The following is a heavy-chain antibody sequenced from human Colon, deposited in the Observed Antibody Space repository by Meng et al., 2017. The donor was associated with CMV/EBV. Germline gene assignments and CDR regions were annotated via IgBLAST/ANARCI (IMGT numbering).Heavy chain of an antibody. CDR3: ARAVDGGRSDP. CDR2: ISTFNANK. D-gene: IGHD3-16*01. V-gene: IGHV1-18*01. Sequence: ASVKVSCKASGYTFISYGFNWVRQAPGEGLEWMGWISTFNANKYYAQKFQDRVTMTTDRSTNTAYLVLRALKADDTAIYFCARAVDGGRSDPWGQGTLVTVSS. CDR1: GYTFISYG. J-gene: IGHJ5*02.